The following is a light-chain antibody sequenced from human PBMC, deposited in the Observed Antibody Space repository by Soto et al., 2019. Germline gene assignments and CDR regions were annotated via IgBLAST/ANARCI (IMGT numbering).Light chain of an antibody. CDR3: KQLNSYT. Sequence: DIQLTQSPSFLSASVGDRVTITCRANQDISSYLAWYQQKPGKAPKLLIYAASTLQSGVPSRFSGSGSGTEFTLTISSLQPEDFATYHCKQLNSYTFGQGTRLGIK. CDR1: QDISSY. V-gene: IGKV1-9*01. CDR2: AAS. J-gene: IGKJ5*01.